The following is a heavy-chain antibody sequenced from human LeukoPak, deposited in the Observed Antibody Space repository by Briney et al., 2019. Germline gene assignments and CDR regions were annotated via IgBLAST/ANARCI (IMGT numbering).Heavy chain of an antibody. CDR2: IIPIFGTA. J-gene: IGHJ5*02. CDR1: GGTFSSYA. Sequence: SVKVSCKASGGTFSSYAISWVRQAPGQGLEWMGGIIPIFGTANYAQKFQGRVTITADESTSTAYMELSSLRSEGTAVYYCARDRAVVPAAYLRFDPWGQGTLVTVSS. V-gene: IGHV1-69*13. CDR3: ARDRAVVPAAYLRFDP. D-gene: IGHD2-2*01.